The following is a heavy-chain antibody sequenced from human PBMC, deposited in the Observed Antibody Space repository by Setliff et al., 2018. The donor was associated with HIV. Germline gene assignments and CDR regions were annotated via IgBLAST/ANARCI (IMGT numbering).Heavy chain of an antibody. CDR3: ARAMRGVVVTNMYYYYGMDV. CDR1: GYSISSGYY. D-gene: IGHD2-21*02. Sequence: SATLSLTCTVSGYSISSGYYWGWIRQPPGKGLEWIGSIYHSGSTYYNPSLKSRVTMSVDTSKNQFSLKLSSVTAADTAVYYCARAMRGVVVTNMYYYYGMDVWGQGTTVTVSS. V-gene: IGHV4-38-2*02. CDR2: IYHSGST. J-gene: IGHJ6*02.